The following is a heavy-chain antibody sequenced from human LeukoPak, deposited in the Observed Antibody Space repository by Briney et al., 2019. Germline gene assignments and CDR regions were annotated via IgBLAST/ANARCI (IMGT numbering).Heavy chain of an antibody. J-gene: IGHJ5*02. Sequence: ASVKVSCKASGYTFTGYYMHWVRQAPGQGLEWMGWINPNSGGTNYAQKFQGWVTMTRDTSISTAYMELSRLRSDDTAVYYCARAYGSGSYRIFGPWGQGTLVTVSS. CDR3: ARAYGSGSYRIFGP. V-gene: IGHV1-2*04. CDR1: GYTFTGYY. D-gene: IGHD3-10*01. CDR2: INPNSGGT.